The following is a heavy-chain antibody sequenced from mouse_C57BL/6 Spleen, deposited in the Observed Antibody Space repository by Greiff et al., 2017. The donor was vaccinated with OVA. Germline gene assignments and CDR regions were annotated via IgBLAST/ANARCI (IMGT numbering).Heavy chain of an antibody. V-gene: IGHV1-9*01. J-gene: IGHJ3*01. D-gene: IGHD1-1*01. CDR2: ILPGSGST. Sequence: VQLQQPGAELMKPGASVKLSCKATGYTFTGYWIEWVKQRPGHGLEWIGEILPGSGSTNYNEKFKGKATFTADTSSNTAYMQLSSLTTEDSAIYYCARAHYYGSSYRTWFAYWGQGTLVTVSA. CDR1: GYTFTGYW. CDR3: ARAHYYGSSYRTWFAY.